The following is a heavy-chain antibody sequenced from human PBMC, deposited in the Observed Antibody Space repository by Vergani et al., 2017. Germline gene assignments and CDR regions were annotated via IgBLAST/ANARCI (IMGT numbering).Heavy chain of an antibody. CDR3: ARGLETGIAARYYYMDV. D-gene: IGHD6-6*01. Sequence: QVQLQESCPGLVQPSETLSLTFTVSCGSISSYYWSLIRQPPGKGLEWIGYIYYSGSTNYNPSLKSRVTISVDTSKNQFSLELSSVTAADTAVYYCARGLETGIAARYYYMDVWGK. V-gene: IGHV4-59*01. CDR2: IYYSGST. CDR1: CGSISSYY. J-gene: IGHJ6*03.